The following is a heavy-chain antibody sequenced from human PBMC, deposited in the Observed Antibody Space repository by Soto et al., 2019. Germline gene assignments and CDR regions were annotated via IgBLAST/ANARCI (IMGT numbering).Heavy chain of an antibody. D-gene: IGHD2-15*01. Sequence: QVQLVQSGAEVKKPGASVKVSCKASGYTFTSYYMHWVRQAPGQGLEWMGIINPSGGSTSYAQKFQGRVTMTRDTSTSTVYMELSSLRSEDTAVYYCARDGGNCSGGSCQPYNWFDPWGQGTLVTVSS. CDR1: GYTFTSYY. CDR2: INPSGGST. V-gene: IGHV1-46*01. J-gene: IGHJ5*02. CDR3: ARDGGNCSGGSCQPYNWFDP.